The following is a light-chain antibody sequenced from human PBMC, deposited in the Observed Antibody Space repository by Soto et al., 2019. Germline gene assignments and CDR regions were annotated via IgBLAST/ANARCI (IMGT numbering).Light chain of an antibody. J-gene: IGLJ1*01. V-gene: IGLV1-44*01. Sequence: QSVLTQPPSASGTPGQRVTISCSGSSSNIGNNNVNWYQQLPGTAPKLLIHNNNQRPSGVPDRFSGSKSGTSASLAISGLQSGDEADYYCASWDDSRIGLFGTGTKLTAL. CDR3: ASWDDSRIGL. CDR1: SSNIGNNN. CDR2: NNN.